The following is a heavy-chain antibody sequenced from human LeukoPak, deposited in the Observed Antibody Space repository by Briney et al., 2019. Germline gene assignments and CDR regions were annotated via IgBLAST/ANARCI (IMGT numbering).Heavy chain of an antibody. CDR3: AREAIFRGVITGYDY. CDR2: INPNSGVT. V-gene: IGHV1-2*02. J-gene: IGHJ4*02. CDR1: GYTFTGYY. D-gene: IGHD3-10*01. Sequence: ASVKVSCKASGYTFTGYYMHWVRQAPGQGLEWMGWINPNSGVTNYAQRFQGRVTMTRDTSISTAYMELSSLRSDDTAVYYCAREAIFRGVITGYDYWGQGTLVTVSS.